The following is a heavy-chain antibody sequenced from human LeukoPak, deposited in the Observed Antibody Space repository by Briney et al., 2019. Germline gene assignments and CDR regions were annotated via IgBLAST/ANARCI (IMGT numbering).Heavy chain of an antibody. CDR2: IYHTGNT. CDR1: GGSISSSNYY. D-gene: IGHD3-10*01. J-gene: IGHJ4*02. Sequence: PSDTLSLTCAVSGGSISSSNYYRGWIRQPPGKGLEWIGGIYHTGNTHYNPSLKSRVTISVDTSKDQLSLRLSSVTAADTALYYCIXGGKLDYWGQGILVTVSS. V-gene: IGHV4-39*01. CDR3: IXGGKLDY.